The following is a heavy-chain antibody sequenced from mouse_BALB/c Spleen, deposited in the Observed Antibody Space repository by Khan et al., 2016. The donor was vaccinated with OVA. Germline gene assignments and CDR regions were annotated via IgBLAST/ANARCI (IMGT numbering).Heavy chain of an antibody. CDR2: ISTGGHYT. J-gene: IGHJ3*01. CDR1: GFTFSTYG. CDR3: ARLAYYYGSGRFAY. V-gene: IGHV5-6*01. Sequence: EVELVESGGDLVKPGGSLKLSCAASGFTFSTYGMSWVRQTPDKRLEWVATISTGGHYTYYPDSVKGRFTISRDNAKNTLYLQMTSLRSEDTAMFYCARLAYYYGSGRFAYWGQGTLVTVSA. D-gene: IGHD1-1*01.